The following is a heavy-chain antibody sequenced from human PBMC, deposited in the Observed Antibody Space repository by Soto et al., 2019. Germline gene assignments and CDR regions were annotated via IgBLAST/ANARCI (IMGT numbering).Heavy chain of an antibody. Sequence: ASETLSLTCSVSGGSMSKLYWSWIRKTAGKGLEWMGRVYATGTSDYNPSLRSRIAMSVDISKKTFSLRLRSVTAAGTGVYYCVRDGSKTLRDCFDPWGQGILVTVSS. CDR3: VRDGSKTLRDCFDP. CDR2: VYATGTS. V-gene: IGHV4-4*07. CDR1: GGSMSKLY. J-gene: IGHJ5*02. D-gene: IGHD4-17*01.